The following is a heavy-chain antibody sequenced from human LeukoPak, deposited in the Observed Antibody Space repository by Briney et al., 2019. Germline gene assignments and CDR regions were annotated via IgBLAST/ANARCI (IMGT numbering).Heavy chain of an antibody. CDR3: ARRSVTTFDY. Sequence: GGSLRLSCAASGFTFSSYGMHWVRQAPGKGLEWVAVISYDGSNKYYADSVKGRFTISRDNSKNTLYLQMSSLRADDTALYYCARRSVTTFDYWGQGTLVTVSS. D-gene: IGHD4-17*01. CDR1: GFTFSSYG. CDR2: ISYDGSNK. J-gene: IGHJ4*02. V-gene: IGHV3-30*03.